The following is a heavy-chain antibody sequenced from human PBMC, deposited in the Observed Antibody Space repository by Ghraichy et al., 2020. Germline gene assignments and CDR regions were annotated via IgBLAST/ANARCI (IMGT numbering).Heavy chain of an antibody. CDR2: IIPILGIA. CDR1: GGTFSSYA. CDR3: ARGLIVGATTEVTGFDP. Sequence: SVKVSCKASGGTFSSYAISWVRQAPGQGLEWMGRIIPILGIANYAQKFQGRVTITADKSTSTAYMELSSLRSEDTAVYYCARGLIVGATTEVTGFDPWGQGTLVTVSS. J-gene: IGHJ5*02. D-gene: IGHD1-26*01. V-gene: IGHV1-69*04.